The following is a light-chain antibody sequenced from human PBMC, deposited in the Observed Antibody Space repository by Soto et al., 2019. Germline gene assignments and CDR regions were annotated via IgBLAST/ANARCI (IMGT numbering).Light chain of an antibody. CDR2: EVR. CDR3: ASFTLYNSLI. CDR1: NNDIGRFDF. V-gene: IGLV2-14*01. Sequence: QSVLTQPASLSGSPGQSITISCTGTNNDIGRFDFVSWYQQHPGNSPKLILYEVRDRPSGVSSRFSGSKSANTASLTISGLQAEDEAVYYCASFTLYNSLIFGGGTKLT. J-gene: IGLJ2*01.